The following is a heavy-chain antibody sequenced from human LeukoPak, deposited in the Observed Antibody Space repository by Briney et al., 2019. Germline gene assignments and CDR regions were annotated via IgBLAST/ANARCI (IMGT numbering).Heavy chain of an antibody. CDR1: GYTFTSYG. J-gene: IGHJ4*02. D-gene: IGHD2-15*01. Sequence: ASVKVSCKASGYTFTSYGISCVRQAPGQGLEWMGWISAYNGNTNYAQKLQGRVTMTTDTSTSTAYMELRSLRSDDTAVYYCARDVVVVAAAFFDYWGQGTLVTVSS. CDR2: ISAYNGNT. CDR3: ARDVVVVAAAFFDY. V-gene: IGHV1-18*01.